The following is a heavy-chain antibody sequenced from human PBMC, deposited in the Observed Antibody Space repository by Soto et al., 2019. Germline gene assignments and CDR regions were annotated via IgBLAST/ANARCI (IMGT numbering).Heavy chain of an antibody. D-gene: IGHD3-3*01. V-gene: IGHV1-18*01. J-gene: IGHJ3*02. CDR2: ISAYSGNT. CDR3: ARGGTGYDFWSGYQSPDAFDI. Sequence: GASVKVSCKASGYTFTSYGISWVRQAPGQGLEWMGWISAYSGNTNYAQKLQGRVTMTTDTSTSTAYMELSSLRSEDTAVYYCARGGTGYDFWSGYQSPDAFDIWGQGTMVTVSS. CDR1: GYTFTSYG.